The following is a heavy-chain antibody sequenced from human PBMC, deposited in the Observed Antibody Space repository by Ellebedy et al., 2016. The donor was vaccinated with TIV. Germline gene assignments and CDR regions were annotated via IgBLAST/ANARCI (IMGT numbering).Heavy chain of an antibody. D-gene: IGHD3-16*01. J-gene: IGHJ1*01. V-gene: IGHV3-23*01. CDR2: ISGGGGST. CDR3: TKDSFMIRGGYFQH. CDR1: GFTFSTYA. Sequence: PGGSLRLSCAASGFTFSTYAMSWVRQAPGKGLEWVSTISGGGGSTYYADSVKGRFTISRDNSKNSLFLQMNSLRAEDTAVYYCTKDSFMIRGGYFQHWGQGTLVTVSS.